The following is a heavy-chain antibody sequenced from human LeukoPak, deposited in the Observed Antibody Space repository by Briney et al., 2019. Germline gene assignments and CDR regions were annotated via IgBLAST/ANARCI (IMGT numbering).Heavy chain of an antibody. J-gene: IGHJ6*02. Sequence: SETLSLTCTVSGGSVSSGTYYWSWIRQPPGKGLEWIGYISYTGNTNYNPSLKSRVTISVDTSKNQFSLKLSSVTAADTAVYYWARRKSIAVADGYGIDVWGQGTTVTVSS. V-gene: IGHV4-61*01. CDR2: ISYTGNT. CDR1: GGSVSSGTYY. D-gene: IGHD6-19*01. CDR3: ARRKSIAVADGYGIDV.